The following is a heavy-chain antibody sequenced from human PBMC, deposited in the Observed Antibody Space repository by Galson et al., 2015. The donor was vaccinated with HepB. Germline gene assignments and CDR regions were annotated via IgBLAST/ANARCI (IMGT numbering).Heavy chain of an antibody. CDR3: ARDGLRPIPNDL. D-gene: IGHD2-21*01. J-gene: IGHJ5*02. Sequence: SLRLSCAASGYTFSRYWMNWVRQAPGQGLEWVSGIDSAGSGTSYAESLQGRLTISKDSAKNTLYLQMDSLRVEDTAVYYCARDGLRPIPNDLWGQGTLLTVSA. CDR2: IDSAGSGT. CDR1: GYTFSRYW. V-gene: IGHV3-74*01.